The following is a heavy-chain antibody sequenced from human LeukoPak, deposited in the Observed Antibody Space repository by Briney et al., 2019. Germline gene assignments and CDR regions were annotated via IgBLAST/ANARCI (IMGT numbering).Heavy chain of an antibody. V-gene: IGHV1-46*01. D-gene: IGHD1-1*01. CDR3: ARDNSMEDTAWWFDP. CDR2: INPSGGST. Sequence: ASVKVSCKASGYTFTSYYMHWVRQAPGQGLEGMGIINPSGGSTRYAQKFQGRVTMTRDMSKTTDYMELSSLRSEDTAVYYCARDNSMEDTAWWFDPWGQGTLVTVSS. J-gene: IGHJ5*02. CDR1: GYTFTSYY.